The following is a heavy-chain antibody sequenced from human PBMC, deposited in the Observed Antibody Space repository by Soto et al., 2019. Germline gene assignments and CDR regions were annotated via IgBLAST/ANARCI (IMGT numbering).Heavy chain of an antibody. J-gene: IGHJ6*02. Sequence: QLQLQESGPGLVKPSETLSLTCTVSGGSISSSSYYWGWIRQPPGKGLEWIGSIYYSGSTYYNPSLKSRVTISVDTSKNQFSLKLSSVTAADTAVYYCASSKISYYYGSGSLNKYYYGMDVWGQGTTVTVSS. CDR1: GGSISSSSYY. CDR3: ASSKISYYYGSGSLNKYYYGMDV. V-gene: IGHV4-39*01. CDR2: IYYSGST. D-gene: IGHD3-10*01.